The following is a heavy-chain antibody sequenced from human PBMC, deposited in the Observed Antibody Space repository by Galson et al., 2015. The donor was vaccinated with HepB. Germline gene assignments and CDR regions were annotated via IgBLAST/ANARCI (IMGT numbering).Heavy chain of an antibody. CDR3: ARFPSPPVYYYYGMDV. V-gene: IGHV1-69*13. CDR2: IIPIFGTA. CDR1: GGTFSSYA. Sequence: SVKVSCKASGGTFSSYAISWVRQAPGQGLEWMGGIIPIFGTANYAQKFQGRVTITADESTSTAYMELSSLRSEDTAVYYCARFPSPPVYYYYGMDVWGQGTTVTVSS. J-gene: IGHJ6*02.